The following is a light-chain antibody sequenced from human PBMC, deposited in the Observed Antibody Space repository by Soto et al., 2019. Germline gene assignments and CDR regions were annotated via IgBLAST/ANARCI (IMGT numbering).Light chain of an antibody. V-gene: IGKV3-15*01. CDR1: QSISDR. Sequence: VVMTQSPATLSVSPGERATLSCRASQSISDRLAWYHQRPGQAPRLLIYSASARATGVPARFSGSGSGTEFTLTISGLQSEDFGVYYCQQYDYWWTFGQGTKVQI. J-gene: IGKJ1*01. CDR3: QQYDYWWT. CDR2: SAS.